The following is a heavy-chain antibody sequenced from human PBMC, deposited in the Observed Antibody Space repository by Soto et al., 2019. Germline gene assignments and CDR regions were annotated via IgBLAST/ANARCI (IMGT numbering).Heavy chain of an antibody. D-gene: IGHD3-22*01. Sequence: GGSLRLSCAASGFTFSSYAMSWVRQAPGKGLEWVSAISGSGGSTYYADSVKGRFTISRDNSKNTLYLQMNSLRAEDTAVYYCAKARAYYYDSSGYPMEVWGQGTTVTVSS. CDR2: ISGSGGST. V-gene: IGHV3-23*01. J-gene: IGHJ6*02. CDR3: AKARAYYYDSSGYPMEV. CDR1: GFTFSSYA.